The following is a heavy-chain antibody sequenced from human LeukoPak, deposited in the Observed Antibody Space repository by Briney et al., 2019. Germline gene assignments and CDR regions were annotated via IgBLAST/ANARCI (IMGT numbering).Heavy chain of an antibody. J-gene: IGHJ4*02. V-gene: IGHV3-30-3*01. Sequence: GGSLRLSCAASEFTFSSYAMHWVRQAPGKGLEWVAAISFDGNNECYADSVKGRFTIPRDNSKNTLYLQMNSLRAEDTAVYYCANIIRKYTSGYYYFDYWGQGTLVTVSS. CDR2: ISFDGNNE. D-gene: IGHD6-25*01. CDR3: ANIIRKYTSGYYYFDY. CDR1: EFTFSSYA.